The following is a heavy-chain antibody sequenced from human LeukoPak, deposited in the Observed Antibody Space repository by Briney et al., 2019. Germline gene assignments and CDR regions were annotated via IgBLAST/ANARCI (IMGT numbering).Heavy chain of an antibody. CDR3: ARHLSGSYSFDY. Sequence: SETLSLTCAVYGGSLSGYYWSWVRQPPGKGLEWIGQTFYSGSTNYNPSLKSRVTLSLDTSKNHFSLKLSSVTAADTAVYYCARHLSGSYSFDYWGQGTLVTVSS. V-gene: IGHV4-34*12. J-gene: IGHJ4*02. CDR1: GGSLSGYY. CDR2: TFYSGST. D-gene: IGHD1-26*01.